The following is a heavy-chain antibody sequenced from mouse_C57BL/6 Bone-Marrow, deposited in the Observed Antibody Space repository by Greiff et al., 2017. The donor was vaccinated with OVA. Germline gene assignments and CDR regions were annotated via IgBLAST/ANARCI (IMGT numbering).Heavy chain of an antibody. CDR1: GFTFSDYY. J-gene: IGHJ1*03. CDR2: ISNGGGST. CDR3: ARIYYDYDRPYHWYFDV. D-gene: IGHD2-4*01. V-gene: IGHV5-12*01. Sequence: DVKLVESGGGLVQPGGSLKLSCAASGFTFSDYYMYWVRQTPEKRLEWVAYISNGGGSTYYPDTVKGRFTISRDNAKNTLYLQMSRLKSEDTAMYYCARIYYDYDRPYHWYFDVWGTGTTVTVSS.